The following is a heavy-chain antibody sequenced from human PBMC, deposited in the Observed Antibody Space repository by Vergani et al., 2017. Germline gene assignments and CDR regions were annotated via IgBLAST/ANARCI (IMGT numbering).Heavy chain of an antibody. J-gene: IGHJ4*02. D-gene: IGHD5-24*01. Sequence: EVQLLQSEGAVVQPGGSLRLSCVASGFTFSSHAMSWVRQGHGQGLEWVSSIKNTGDSTTYADSVKGRFTISRDNSKNTLYLQMNSLRVEDTAVYYCGRGSDNYNWGQGTLVTVSS. V-gene: IGHV3-23*01. CDR3: GRGSDNYN. CDR1: GFTFSSHA. CDR2: IKNTGDST.